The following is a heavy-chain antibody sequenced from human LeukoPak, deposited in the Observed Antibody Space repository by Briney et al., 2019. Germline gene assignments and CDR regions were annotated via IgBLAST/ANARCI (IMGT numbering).Heavy chain of an antibody. Sequence: SVKVSCKASGGTFSSYAISWVRQAPGQGLEWMGGIIPIFGTANYAQKFQGRVTITADKSTSTAYMELSSLRSEDTAVYYCARALVAVVIFDYWGQGTLVTVSS. CDR3: ARALVAVVIFDY. V-gene: IGHV1-69*06. CDR2: IIPIFGTA. J-gene: IGHJ4*02. CDR1: GGTFSSYA. D-gene: IGHD6-19*01.